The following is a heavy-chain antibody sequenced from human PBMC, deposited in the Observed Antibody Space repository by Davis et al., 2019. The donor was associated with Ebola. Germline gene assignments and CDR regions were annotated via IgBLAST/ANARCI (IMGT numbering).Heavy chain of an antibody. J-gene: IGHJ6*02. CDR2: ISGSGSSR. CDR3: AKYYVGQAGDV. V-gene: IGHV3-23*01. D-gene: IGHD3-16*01. Sequence: GESLKISCAASGITFSSYAMTWVRQAPGKGLEWVSGISGSGSSRYYADSVKGRFTISRDNSKNTLYLQMNSLRAEDTAVYYCAKYYVGQAGDVWGQGTTVIVSS. CDR1: GITFSSYA.